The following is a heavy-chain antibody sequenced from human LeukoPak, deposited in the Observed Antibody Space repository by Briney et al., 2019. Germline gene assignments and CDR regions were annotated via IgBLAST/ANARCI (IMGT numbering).Heavy chain of an antibody. V-gene: IGHV4-4*09. J-gene: IGHJ4*02. D-gene: IGHD6-6*01. CDR3: ARKYSSSSWFDY. CDR2: IYTSGTT. Sequence: SETLSLTCIVSGGSISSYYWSWIRQPPGKGLEWIGYIYTSGTTNYNPSLKSRVTISVDTSKNQFSLKLSSVTAADTAVYYCARKYSSSSWFDYWGQGTLATVSS. CDR1: GGSISSYY.